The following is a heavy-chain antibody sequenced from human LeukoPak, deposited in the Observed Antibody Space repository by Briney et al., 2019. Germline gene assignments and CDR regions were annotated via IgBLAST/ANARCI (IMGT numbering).Heavy chain of an antibody. D-gene: IGHD1-26*01. V-gene: IGHV3-23*01. CDR3: ARTYSGSYPNYYYYYGMDV. CDR1: GFTFSSYA. J-gene: IGHJ6*02. Sequence: GGSLRLSCAASGFTFSSYAMSWVRQAPGKGLEWVSAISGSGGSTYYADSVKGRFTISRDNSKNTLYPQMNSLRAEDTAVYYCARTYSGSYPNYYYYYGMDVWGQGTTVTVSS. CDR2: ISGSGGST.